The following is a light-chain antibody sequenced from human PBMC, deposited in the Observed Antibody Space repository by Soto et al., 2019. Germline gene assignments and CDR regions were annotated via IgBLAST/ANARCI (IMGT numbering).Light chain of an antibody. CDR1: QGISNY. V-gene: IGKV1-17*03. CDR2: DAS. Sequence: DIQMTQSPSAMSASVGDRVTITCRASQGISNYLAWFQQKPGKAPALLIHDASSLQSGVPSRFSGSGSGTEFTLTISSLQPDDFGTYYCQQYNSYSQTFGQGTKVDIK. J-gene: IGKJ1*01. CDR3: QQYNSYSQT.